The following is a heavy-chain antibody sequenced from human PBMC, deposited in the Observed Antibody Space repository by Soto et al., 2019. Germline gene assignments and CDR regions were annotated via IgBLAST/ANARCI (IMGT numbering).Heavy chain of an antibody. Sequence: GASVKVSCKASGGTFSSYTISWVRQAPEQGLEWMGRIIPILGIANYAQKFQGRVTITADKSTSTAYMELSSLRSEDTAVYYCARDSTPYCSGGSCYLDIWGQGTMVTVSS. D-gene: IGHD2-15*01. J-gene: IGHJ3*02. CDR2: IIPILGIA. CDR3: ARDSTPYCSGGSCYLDI. CDR1: GGTFSSYT. V-gene: IGHV1-69*04.